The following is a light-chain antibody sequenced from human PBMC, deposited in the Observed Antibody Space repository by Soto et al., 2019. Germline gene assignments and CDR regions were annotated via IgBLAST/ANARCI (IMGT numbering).Light chain of an antibody. CDR1: QSISSW. CDR2: KAS. V-gene: IGKV1-5*03. CDR3: QQYNSYSRT. Sequence: DIPMTQSPSTLSASVGDIVTITCRASQSISSWLAWYQQKPGKAPKLLIYKASSLESGVPSRFSGSGSGTDFTLTISSLQPDDFATYYCQQYNSYSRTFGQGTKREI. J-gene: IGKJ2*01.